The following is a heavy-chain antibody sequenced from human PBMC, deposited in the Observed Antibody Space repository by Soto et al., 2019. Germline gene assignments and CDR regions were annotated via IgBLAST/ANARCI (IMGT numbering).Heavy chain of an antibody. CDR2: LNPSCGTT. CDR1: GYTFTNYY. D-gene: IGHD2-8*02. Sequence: ASVKVSCKASGYTFTNYYMHWVRQAPGQRLEWMGILNPSCGTTSYAQKFQCRVTMTRDTSTSTVFMELTSLRSEDTVVYYCARESCSVGVCYLGYYYGMDVWGQGTTVTVSS. J-gene: IGHJ6*02. V-gene: IGHV1-46*01. CDR3: ARESCSVGVCYLGYYYGMDV.